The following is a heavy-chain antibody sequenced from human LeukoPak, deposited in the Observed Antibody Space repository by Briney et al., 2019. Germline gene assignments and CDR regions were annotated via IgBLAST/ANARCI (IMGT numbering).Heavy chain of an antibody. Sequence: ASVKVSCKASGYTFIGYYMHWVRQAPGQGLEWMGWINPNSGGTNYAQKFQGRVTMTRDTSISTAYMELSRLRSDDTAVCYCARTKFSGSYLSYYYYYYMDVWGKGTTVTISS. V-gene: IGHV1-2*02. CDR1: GYTFIGYY. CDR2: INPNSGGT. CDR3: ARTKFSGSYLSYYYYYYMDV. J-gene: IGHJ6*03. D-gene: IGHD1-26*01.